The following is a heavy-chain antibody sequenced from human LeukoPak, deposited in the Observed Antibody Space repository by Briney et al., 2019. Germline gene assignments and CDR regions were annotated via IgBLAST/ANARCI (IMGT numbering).Heavy chain of an antibody. CDR1: GGSIRGYY. Sequence: PSETLSLTCAVYGGSIRGYYWSWIRQPQGKGLEWIGEINHSGSTNYNPSLKSRVTISVDTSKNQFSLKLSSVTAADTAVYYCARGGSLERPSFPFDYWGQGTLVTVSS. CDR3: ARGGSLERPSFPFDY. D-gene: IGHD1-1*01. V-gene: IGHV4-34*01. J-gene: IGHJ4*02. CDR2: INHSGST.